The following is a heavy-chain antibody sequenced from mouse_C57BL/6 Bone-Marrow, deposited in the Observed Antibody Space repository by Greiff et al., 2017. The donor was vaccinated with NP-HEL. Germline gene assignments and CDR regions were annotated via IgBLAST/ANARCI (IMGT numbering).Heavy chain of an antibody. V-gene: IGHV5-4*01. CDR2: ISDGGSYT. Sequence: DVHLVESGGGLVKPGGSLTLSCAASGFTFSSYAMSWVRQTPEKRLEWVATISDGGSYTYYPDNVKGRFTISRANAKNNLYLQMSHLKSEDTAMYYCARGYYSNYRYAMDYWGQGTSVTVSS. CDR3: ARGYYSNYRYAMDY. J-gene: IGHJ4*01. CDR1: GFTFSSYA. D-gene: IGHD2-5*01.